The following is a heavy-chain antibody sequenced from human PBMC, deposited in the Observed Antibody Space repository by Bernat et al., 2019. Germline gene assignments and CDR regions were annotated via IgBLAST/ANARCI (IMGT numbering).Heavy chain of an antibody. Sequence: EVQLVESGGGLVQPGGSLRLSCAASAFTFSSYWMHWVRQAPGKGLVWVSRINSDGRSTKYADSVKGRFTISRDNAKNTLYLQMNSLGDEDTAVYYCARDFGPAFDYWGQGTLVTVSS. J-gene: IGHJ4*02. V-gene: IGHV3-74*03. CDR2: INSDGRST. D-gene: IGHD3-3*01. CDR1: AFTFSSYW. CDR3: ARDFGPAFDY.